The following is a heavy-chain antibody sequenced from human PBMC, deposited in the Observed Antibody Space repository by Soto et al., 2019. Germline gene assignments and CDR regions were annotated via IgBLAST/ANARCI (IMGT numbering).Heavy chain of an antibody. CDR3: ARGIVVVPAAIMAWFDP. Sequence: ASVKVSCKASGYTFTSYGISWVRLAPGQGLEWMGWISAYNGNTNYAQKLQGRVTMTTDTSTSTAYMELRSLRSDDTAVYYCARGIVVVPAAIMAWFDPWGQGTLVTVSS. CDR2: ISAYNGNT. D-gene: IGHD2-2*01. J-gene: IGHJ5*02. CDR1: GYTFTSYG. V-gene: IGHV1-18*01.